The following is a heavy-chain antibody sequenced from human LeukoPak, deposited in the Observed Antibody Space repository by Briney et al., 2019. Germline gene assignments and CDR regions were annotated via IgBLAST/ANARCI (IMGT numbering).Heavy chain of an antibody. J-gene: IGHJ4*02. CDR2: IKQDGSEK. CDR3: ARGLARGARGYSYGYFY. Sequence: TGGSLRLSCAASGFTFSSYWMSWVRQAPGKGLEWVANIKQDGSEKYYVDSVKGRFTISRDNAKNSLYLQMNSLRAEGTAVYYCARGLARGARGYSYGYFYWGQGTLVTVSS. CDR1: GFTFSSYW. D-gene: IGHD5-18*01. V-gene: IGHV3-7*01.